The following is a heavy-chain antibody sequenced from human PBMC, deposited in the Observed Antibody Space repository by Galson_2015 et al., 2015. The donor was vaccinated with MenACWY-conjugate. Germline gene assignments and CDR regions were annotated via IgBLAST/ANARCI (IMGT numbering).Heavy chain of an antibody. D-gene: IGHD3-22*01. CDR2: ISGKSGNA. V-gene: IGHV1-18*01. J-gene: IGHJ1*01. Sequence: SVKVSCKASGYTFRNYGFTWVRQAPGQGLEWMGRISGKSGNAIYAQKFQDRFIMTTDASTNTAYMELGSLRSDDTATYYCASHLLGNSGYRWGQGTLVTVSS. CDR3: ASHLLGNSGYR. CDR1: GYTFRNYG.